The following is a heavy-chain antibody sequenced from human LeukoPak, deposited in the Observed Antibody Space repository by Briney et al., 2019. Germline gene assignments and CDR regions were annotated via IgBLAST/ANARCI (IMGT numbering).Heavy chain of an antibody. J-gene: IGHJ6*03. V-gene: IGHV4-34*01. CDR3: ARGLTGVFYYYYMDV. CDR2: INHSGST. CDR1: GGSFSGYY. D-gene: IGHD7-27*01. Sequence: PSETLSLTXAVYGGSFSGYYWSWIRQPPGKGLEWIGEINHSGSTNYNPPLKSRVTISVDTSKNQFSLKLSSVTAADTAVYYCARGLTGVFYYYYMDVWGKGTTVTVSS.